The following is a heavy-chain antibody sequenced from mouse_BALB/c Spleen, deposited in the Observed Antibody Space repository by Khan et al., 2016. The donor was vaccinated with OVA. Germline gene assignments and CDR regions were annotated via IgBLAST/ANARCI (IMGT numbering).Heavy chain of an antibody. V-gene: IGHV1-87*01. CDR1: GYTFTSYW. Sequence: VRLQQSGTELARPGASVKLSCKASGYTFTSYWMQWVKQRPGQGLEWIGAIYSGDGNTRYTQKFKGKATLTADKSSSTVYMQLSSLAYEDSAVYYCARGGITTGYFDYWGQGTTLTVSS. CDR2: IYSGDGNT. CDR3: ARGGITTGYFDY. J-gene: IGHJ2*01. D-gene: IGHD1-1*01.